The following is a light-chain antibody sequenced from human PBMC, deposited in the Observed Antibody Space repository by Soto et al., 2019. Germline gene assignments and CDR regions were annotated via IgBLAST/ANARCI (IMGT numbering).Light chain of an antibody. V-gene: IGKV1-39*01. CDR3: QQSYSSPPT. Sequence: DIQMTQSPSSLSASVEDRVIITCRASQSISNHLNWYQQKPGKAPKLLIFAASSLQSGVPSRFSGSRSWPDFTLTISSLQPEDFATYYCQQSYSSPPTFGQGTKV. CDR2: AAS. J-gene: IGKJ1*01. CDR1: QSISNH.